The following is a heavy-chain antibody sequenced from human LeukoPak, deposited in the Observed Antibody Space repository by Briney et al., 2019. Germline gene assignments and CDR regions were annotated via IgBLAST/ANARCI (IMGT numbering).Heavy chain of an antibody. D-gene: IGHD5-18*01. CDR1: GGSISSYY. V-gene: IGHV4-4*07. Sequence: SETLSLTCTVSGGSISSYYWSWIRQPAGEGLEWIGRLHTSGSTHYNPSLKSRVTMSVDTSKNQFSLKLSSVTAADTAVYYCARLMDTAMVPWYFDLWGRGTLVTVSS. CDR3: ARLMDTAMVPWYFDL. J-gene: IGHJ2*01. CDR2: LHTSGST.